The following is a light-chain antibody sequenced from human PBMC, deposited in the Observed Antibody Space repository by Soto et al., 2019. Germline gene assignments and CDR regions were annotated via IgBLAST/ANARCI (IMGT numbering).Light chain of an antibody. V-gene: IGLV2-11*01. CDR3: CSYAGSYTLV. J-gene: IGLJ3*02. Sequence: QSALTQPRSMSGSPRQSVTISCTGTSSDVGGYNYVSWYQQHPGEAPKLMIYDVSKRPSGVPDRFSGSKSGNTASLTISGLQAEDEGDYYCCSYAGSYTLVFGGGNK. CDR1: SSDVGGYNY. CDR2: DVS.